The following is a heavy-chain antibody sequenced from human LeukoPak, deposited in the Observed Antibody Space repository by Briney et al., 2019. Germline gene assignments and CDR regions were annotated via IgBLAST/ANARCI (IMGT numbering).Heavy chain of an antibody. CDR1: GYSFTTYY. CDR2: INPNSGAT. V-gene: IGHV1-2*02. J-gene: IGHJ3*02. D-gene: IGHD7-27*01. CDR3: ARGDWGSGALDI. Sequence: ASVKVSCKASGYSFTTYYMFWVRQAPGQGLEWMGWINPNSGATNYAQKFQGRVTLTRGTFINTVYMELSSLMSDDTAIYYCARGDWGSGALDIWGQGTMVTISS.